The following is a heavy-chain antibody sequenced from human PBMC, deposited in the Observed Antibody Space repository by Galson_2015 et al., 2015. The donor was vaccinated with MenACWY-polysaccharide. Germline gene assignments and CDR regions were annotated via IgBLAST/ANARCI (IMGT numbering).Heavy chain of an antibody. CDR2: MNPNSGNT. CDR1: GNTFTSHD. J-gene: IGHJ5*02. V-gene: IGHV1-8*01. D-gene: IGHD6-19*01. CDR3: LIGDNSGWS. Sequence: SVKVSCKASGNTFTSHDINWVRQATGQGFEWIGWMNPNSGNTASAQKFQGRITMTRDTSISTAYMDLSSLRSEDTAVYYCLIGDNSGWSWGQGTLVTVSS.